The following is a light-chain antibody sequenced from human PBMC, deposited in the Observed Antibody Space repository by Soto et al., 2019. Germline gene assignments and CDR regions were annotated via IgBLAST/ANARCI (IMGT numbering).Light chain of an antibody. J-gene: IGKJ3*01. V-gene: IGKV3-11*01. CDR1: QSVGSY. CDR3: QQRNNWPRFK. CDR2: DAA. Sequence: EIVLTQSPATLSLSPGERATLSCRASQSVGSYLAWYQQKPGQVPRLLIYDAAYRATGIPARFSGSGSGTDFTLTVSSLEPEDFEVYYCQQRNNWPRFKFGPGTKVHI.